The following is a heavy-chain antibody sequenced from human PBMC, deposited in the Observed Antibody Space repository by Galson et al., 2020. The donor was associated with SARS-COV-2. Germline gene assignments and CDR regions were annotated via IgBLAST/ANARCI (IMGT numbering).Heavy chain of an antibody. Sequence: GGSLRLSCAASGFTFSSYGMHWVRQAPGKGLEWVAFIRYDGSNKYYADSVKGRFTISRDNSKNTLYLQMNSLRAEDTAVYYCAKDQVPGFGEPEYYFDYWGQGTLVTVSS. CDR1: GFTFSSYG. J-gene: IGHJ4*02. CDR3: AKDQVPGFGEPEYYFDY. D-gene: IGHD3-10*01. V-gene: IGHV3-30*02. CDR2: IRYDGSNK.